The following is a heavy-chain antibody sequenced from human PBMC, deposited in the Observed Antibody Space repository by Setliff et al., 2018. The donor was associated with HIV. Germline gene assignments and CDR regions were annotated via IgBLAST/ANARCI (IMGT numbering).Heavy chain of an antibody. CDR3: ARDRGGSYTPLDF. CDR2: MSGDANSQ. CDR1: GFIFSTFP. J-gene: IGHJ4*02. Sequence: PGGSLRLSCAASGFIFSTFPMHWVRQAPGKGLEWVAVMSGDANSQYYADSVRGRFTISRDNARNSLYLQLNGLRAEDTAVYYCARDRGGSYTPLDFWGQGTLVTVSS. D-gene: IGHD1-26*01. V-gene: IGHV3-30*07.